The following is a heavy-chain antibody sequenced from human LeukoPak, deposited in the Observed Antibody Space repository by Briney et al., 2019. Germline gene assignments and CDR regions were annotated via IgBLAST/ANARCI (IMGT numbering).Heavy chain of an antibody. CDR1: GFTFGDYN. Sequence: PGGSLRLSCIASGFTFGDYNTNWVRQAPGKGLEWVGCIKSKTHGGTTDYAASVEGRFTMSREDSKSIAYLQMTSLKSEDTAVYYCTRGQLYPYGPEFDYWGQGTLVTVSS. D-gene: IGHD3-10*01. CDR2: IKSKTHGGTT. CDR3: TRGQLYPYGPEFDY. V-gene: IGHV3-49*04. J-gene: IGHJ4*02.